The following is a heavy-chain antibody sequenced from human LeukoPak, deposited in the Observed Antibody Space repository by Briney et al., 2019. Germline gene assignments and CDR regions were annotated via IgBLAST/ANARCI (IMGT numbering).Heavy chain of an antibody. J-gene: IGHJ4*02. Sequence: GGSLRLSCAASGFTFSGYSMNWVRQAPGKGLEWVSSISSSSSYIYYADSVKGRFTISRDNAKNSLYLQMNSLRAEDTAVYYCATSTFGVRYFDYWGQGTLVTVSS. CDR1: GFTFSGYS. V-gene: IGHV3-21*01. CDR3: ATSTFGVRYFDY. D-gene: IGHD3-10*01. CDR2: ISSSSSYI.